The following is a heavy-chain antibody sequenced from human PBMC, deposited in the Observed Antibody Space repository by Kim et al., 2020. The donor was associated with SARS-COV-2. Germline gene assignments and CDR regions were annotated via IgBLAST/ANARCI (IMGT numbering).Heavy chain of an antibody. CDR1: GFTFSNCV. D-gene: IGHD3-3*01. Sequence: GGSLRLSCAASGFTFSNCVMHWVRQAPGQGLEGVAVIWYDGSNQNYADSVRGRFTISRDNSQNSLFLQMNSLRAEDTAVYYCAKELRSDFWSGSYYYGMDVWGQGTTVSVSS. CDR2: IWYDGSNQ. V-gene: IGHV3-33*06. CDR3: AKELRSDFWSGSYYYGMDV. J-gene: IGHJ6*02.